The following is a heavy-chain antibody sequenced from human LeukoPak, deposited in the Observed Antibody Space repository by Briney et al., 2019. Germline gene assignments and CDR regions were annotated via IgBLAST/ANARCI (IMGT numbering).Heavy chain of an antibody. CDR2: INHSGST. Sequence: PSETLSLTCAVYGGSFSGYYWSWIRQPPGKGLEWIGEINHSGSTNYNPSLKSRVTMSVDTSKNQFSLKLSSVTAADTAVYYCARGQYYYYDSSGYYSWFDYWGQGTLVTVSS. J-gene: IGHJ4*02. CDR3: ARGQYYYYDSSGYYSWFDY. V-gene: IGHV4-34*01. CDR1: GGSFSGYY. D-gene: IGHD3-22*01.